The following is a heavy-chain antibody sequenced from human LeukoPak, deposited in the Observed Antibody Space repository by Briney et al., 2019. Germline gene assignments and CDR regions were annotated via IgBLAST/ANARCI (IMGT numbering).Heavy chain of an antibody. CDR2: MRFDGSYK. V-gene: IGHV3-30*02. CDR1: GFTFSSYG. Sequence: GGSLRLSCAASGFTFSSYGMHWVRQAPGKGLEWVAFMRFDGSYKYFADSVKGRFTISRDNSKNTLYLQMNSLRVEDTAVYYCARGQITMIAESGGQGTLVTVSS. CDR3: ARGQITMIAES. J-gene: IGHJ1*01. D-gene: IGHD3-22*01.